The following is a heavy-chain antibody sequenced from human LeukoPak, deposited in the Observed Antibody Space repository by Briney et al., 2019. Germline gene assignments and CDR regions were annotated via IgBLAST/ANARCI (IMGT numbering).Heavy chain of an antibody. J-gene: IGHJ4*02. CDR3: AREHKDYDGDGYYYDN. Sequence: SQTLSLTYTVSGGSISSGGYYWTWIRQHPGKGLEWIGYIYYSGSTYYNPSLKSRVTISVDTSKNQFSLRLSSVTDADTAVYYCAREHKDYDGDGYYYDNWGQGTLVTVSS. CDR1: GGSISSGGYY. D-gene: IGHD3-22*01. CDR2: IYYSGST. V-gene: IGHV4-31*03.